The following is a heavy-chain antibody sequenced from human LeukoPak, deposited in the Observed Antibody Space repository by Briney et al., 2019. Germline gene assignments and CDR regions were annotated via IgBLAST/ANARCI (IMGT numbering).Heavy chain of an antibody. CDR2: INPSGGST. CDR1: GYTFTGYY. V-gene: IGHV1-46*01. Sequence: ASVKVSCKASGYTFTGYYMHWVRQAPGQGLEWMGIINPSGGSTSYAQKFQGRVTMTRDMSTSTVYMELSSLRSEDTAVYYCARDRGYYYDSSGYRGYNWFDPWGQGTLVTVSS. J-gene: IGHJ5*02. CDR3: ARDRGYYYDSSGYRGYNWFDP. D-gene: IGHD3-22*01.